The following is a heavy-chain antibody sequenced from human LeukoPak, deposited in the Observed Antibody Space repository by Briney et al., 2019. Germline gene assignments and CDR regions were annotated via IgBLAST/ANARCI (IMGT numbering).Heavy chain of an antibody. J-gene: IGHJ4*01. D-gene: IGHD6-19*01. V-gene: IGHV4-39*01. CDR1: GVSISNSSHY. CDR2: FYYSGSI. Sequence: SETLSLTCTVSGVSISNSSHYWGWIPQPPGKGLEWLGSFYYSGSIYYNPSLKSRVTISEDTSKNQFSLRLSSVTAADTAVYYCARHQAVAGLIFDYWGYGTLVIVSS. CDR3: ARHQAVAGLIFDY.